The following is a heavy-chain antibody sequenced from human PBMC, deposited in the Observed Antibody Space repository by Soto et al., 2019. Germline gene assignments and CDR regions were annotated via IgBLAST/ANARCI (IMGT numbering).Heavy chain of an antibody. CDR1: GFPFSSYA. D-gene: IGHD3-16*01. CDR2: TTGTGSST. V-gene: IGHV3-23*01. Sequence: EVQLLESGGGLVQPGESLKLSCAASGFPFSSYAMTWVRQAPGKGLEWVAGTTGTGSSTYYADSVQGRFTISRDKSSNTLSLQVNSLSVEDTAVYSCAKDASPPGTWGPSYEHGLDVWGKGTTVTVSS. CDR3: AKDASPPGTWGPSYEHGLDV. J-gene: IGHJ6*04.